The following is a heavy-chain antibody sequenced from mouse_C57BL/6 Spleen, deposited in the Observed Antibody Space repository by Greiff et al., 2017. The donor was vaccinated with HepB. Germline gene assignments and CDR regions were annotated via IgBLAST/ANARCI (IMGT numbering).Heavy chain of an antibody. CDR2: ISDGGSYT. CDR3: AREYYGSSNDY. D-gene: IGHD1-1*01. J-gene: IGHJ2*01. Sequence: EVQLVESGGGLVKPGGSLKLSCAASGFTFSSYAMSWVRQTPEKRLEWVATISDGGSYTYYPDNVKGRFTISRDNAKNNLYLQMSHLKSEDTAMYYCAREYYGSSNDYWGQGTTLTVSS. CDR1: GFTFSSYA. V-gene: IGHV5-4*01.